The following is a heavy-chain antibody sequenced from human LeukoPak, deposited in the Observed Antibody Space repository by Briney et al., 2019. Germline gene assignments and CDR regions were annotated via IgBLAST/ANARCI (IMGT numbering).Heavy chain of an antibody. V-gene: IGHV4-39*01. D-gene: IGHD2-15*01. CDR2: IWSTGSA. CDR3: ARLWSTSCRGGSCPHQPNS. J-gene: IGHJ4*02. Sequence: SQTRSPTWTVDSGSISNRSYHWGWIREPPGNGLEWIGIIWSTGSAYYNPSLKTRGTTSRDTSKNQFSLRLTSVTAADTAFYYCARLWSTSCRGGSCPHQPNSWGRGTLVTVSS. CDR1: SGSISNRSYH.